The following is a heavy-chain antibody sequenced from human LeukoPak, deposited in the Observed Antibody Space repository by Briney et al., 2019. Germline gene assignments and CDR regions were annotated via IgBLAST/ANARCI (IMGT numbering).Heavy chain of an antibody. CDR1: GFTVSTNY. J-gene: IGHJ4*02. V-gene: IGHV3-66*01. CDR2: IYSGGNT. CDR3: ARSRTISSIAWYYFDY. Sequence: GGSLRLSCAASGFTVSTNYMSWVRQAPGKGLEWVSVIYSGGNTFYTDSVKGRFTISRDNSKNTLYLQVNSLRAEDTAMYYCARSRTISSIAWYYFDYWGQGTLVTVSS. D-gene: IGHD6-19*01.